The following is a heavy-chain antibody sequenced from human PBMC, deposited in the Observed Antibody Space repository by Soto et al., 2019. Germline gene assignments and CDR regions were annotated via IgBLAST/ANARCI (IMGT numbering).Heavy chain of an antibody. CDR2: FRTGGDDDTT. CDR3: AIDRRAGGNSAFYFDF. J-gene: IGHJ4*02. V-gene: IGHV3-23*01. CDR1: GFTFSSYS. D-gene: IGHD3-16*01. Sequence: PGGSLRLSCAASGFTFSSYSMSWVRQAPGKGLEWVSGFRTGGDDDTTYYTDSVKGRFTISRDNSKNTLFLQMNSLRAEDTAIYYCAIDRRAGGNSAFYFDFWGQGAQVTVSS.